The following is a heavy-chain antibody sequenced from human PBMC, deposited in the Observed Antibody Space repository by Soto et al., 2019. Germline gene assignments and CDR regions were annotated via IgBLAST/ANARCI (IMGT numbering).Heavy chain of an antibody. CDR2: ISYDGSNK. V-gene: IGHV3-30*03. D-gene: IGHD3-10*01. J-gene: IGHJ6*02. CDR1: GFTFSSYG. CDR3: AREGYYYGSGSYVYYYGMDV. Sequence: GGSLRLSCAASGFTFSSYGMHWVRQAPGKGLEWVAVISYDGSNKYYADSVKGRFTISRDNSKNTLYLQMNSLRAEDTAVYYCAREGYYYGSGSYVYYYGMDVWGQGTTVTVSS.